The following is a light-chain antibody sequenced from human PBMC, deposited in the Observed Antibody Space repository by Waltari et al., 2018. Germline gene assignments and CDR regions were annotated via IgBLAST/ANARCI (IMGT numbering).Light chain of an antibody. CDR3: GSYASGNSIL. CDR2: EVS. Sequence: QSALTQPAPMSGSPGQSITIPCTGTSSDVGGYIYVSWYQQHPGEAPKLMIFEVSRRPSGVSDRFSGSKSGNTASLTISGLQAEDEADYYCGSYASGNSILFGGGTKVTVL. CDR1: SSDVGGYIY. V-gene: IGLV2-14*03. J-gene: IGLJ2*01.